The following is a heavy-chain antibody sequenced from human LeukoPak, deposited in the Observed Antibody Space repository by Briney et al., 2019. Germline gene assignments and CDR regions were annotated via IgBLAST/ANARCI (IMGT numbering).Heavy chain of an antibody. CDR3: AREQVGAIYFDY. D-gene: IGHD1-26*01. CDR1: GFTFSSYG. Sequence: GGSLRLSCAASGFTFSSYGMHWVRQAPGKGLEWVAVMSYDGSNEYYAASVKGRFTISRDNSKNTLYLQMNSLRAEDTAVYYCAREQVGAIYFDYWGQGTLVTVSS. J-gene: IGHJ4*02. V-gene: IGHV3-30*19. CDR2: MSYDGSNE.